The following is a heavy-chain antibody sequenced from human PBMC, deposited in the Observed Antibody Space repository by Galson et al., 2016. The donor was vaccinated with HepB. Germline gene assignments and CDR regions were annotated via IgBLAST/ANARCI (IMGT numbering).Heavy chain of an antibody. Sequence: SVKVSCKASGYTFAGFGITWVRQAPGQGLEWMGWISSYNGRTNYTKRLQGRVTMTTDTSAATAYMELRNLTSDDTARYYCARVLKFYGDSAWFDSWGQGTLVTVSS. D-gene: IGHD4-17*01. V-gene: IGHV1-18*01. CDR2: ISSYNGRT. J-gene: IGHJ5*01. CDR1: GYTFAGFG. CDR3: ARVLKFYGDSAWFDS.